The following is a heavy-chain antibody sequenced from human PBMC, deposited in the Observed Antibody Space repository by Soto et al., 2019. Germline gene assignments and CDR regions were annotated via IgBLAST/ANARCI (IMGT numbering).Heavy chain of an antibody. J-gene: IGHJ4*02. CDR1: GFTFSTYW. CDR3: AAGGSGYYAN. V-gene: IGHV3-74*01. D-gene: IGHD3-22*01. CDR2: IKTDGTYA. Sequence: EVQLVESGGDLVQPGGSLRLSCAASGFTFSTYWMHWVRQAPGKGLLWVSRIKTDGTYATYADSVKGRFTISRDNAKNTVYLQTNSLRVEDAAVYYCAAGGSGYYANWGQGTLVTVSS.